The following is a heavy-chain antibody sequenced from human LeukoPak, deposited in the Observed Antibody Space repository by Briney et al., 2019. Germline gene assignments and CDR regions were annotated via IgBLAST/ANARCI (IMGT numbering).Heavy chain of an antibody. J-gene: IGHJ4*02. V-gene: IGHV4-4*02. CDR2: IYHSGST. CDR3: ASAMGDYYYDSSGYYSY. D-gene: IGHD3-22*01. Sequence: SETLSLTCAVSGGSISSSNWWSWVRQPPGKGLEWIGEIYHSGSTNYNPFLKSRVTISVDKSKNQFSLKLSSVTAADTAVYYCASAMGDYYYDSSGYYSYWGQGTLVTVSS. CDR1: GGSISSSNW.